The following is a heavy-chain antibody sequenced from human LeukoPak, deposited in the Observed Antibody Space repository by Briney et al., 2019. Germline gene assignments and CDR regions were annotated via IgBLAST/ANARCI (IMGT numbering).Heavy chain of an antibody. D-gene: IGHD3-22*01. J-gene: IGHJ4*02. CDR2: INHSGST. CDR1: GGSFSGYY. V-gene: IGHV4-34*01. Sequence: SETLSLTCAVYGGSFSGYYWSWIRQPPGKGLEWIGEINHSGSTNYNPSLKSRVTISVDTSKNQFSLKLSSVTAADTAVYYCARAPPLTYYYDSSGQYFEYWGQGTLVIVSS. CDR3: ARAPPLTYYYDSSGQYFEY.